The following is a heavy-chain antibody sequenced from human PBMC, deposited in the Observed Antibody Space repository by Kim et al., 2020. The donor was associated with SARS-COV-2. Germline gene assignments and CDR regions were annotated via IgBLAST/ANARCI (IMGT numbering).Heavy chain of an antibody. Sequence: SETLSLTCTVSGDSISSSSYYWGWIRQPPGKGLEWIGSIYYSGSSYYSPSLKSRVTISVDTSKNQFSLKLISVTATDTAVYYCVRMGDGSGSYYPYYYGMDVWGQGTTVTVS. D-gene: IGHD3-10*01. CDR2: IYYSGSS. J-gene: IGHJ6*02. CDR1: GDSISSSSYY. CDR3: VRMGDGSGSYYPYYYGMDV. V-gene: IGHV4-39*01.